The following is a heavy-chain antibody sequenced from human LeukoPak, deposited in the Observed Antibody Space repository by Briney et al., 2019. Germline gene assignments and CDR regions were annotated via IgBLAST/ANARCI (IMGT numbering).Heavy chain of an antibody. Sequence: ASVKVSCKASGYTFTSYYMHWVRQAPGQGLEWMGIINPSGGSTSYAQKFQGRVTMTRDTSTSTVYMELSSLRSEDTAVYYCARDLHTYCSGGSCYASYYYYMDVWGKGTTVTVSS. CDR3: ARDLHTYCSGGSCYASYYYYMDV. J-gene: IGHJ6*03. V-gene: IGHV1-46*01. D-gene: IGHD2-15*01. CDR1: GYTFTSYY. CDR2: INPSGGST.